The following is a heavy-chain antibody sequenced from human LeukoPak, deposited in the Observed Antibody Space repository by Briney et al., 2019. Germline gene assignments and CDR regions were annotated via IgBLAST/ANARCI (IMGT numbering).Heavy chain of an antibody. CDR2: IRYDGSNK. CDR1: GFTFSSYG. Sequence: GGSLRLSCAASGFTFSSYGMHWVRQAPGKGLEWVAFIRYDGSNKYYAVSVKGRFTISRDNSKNTLYLQMNSLRAEDTAVYYCAKDYYGSGSYYNAPDFDYWGQGTLVTVSS. J-gene: IGHJ4*02. CDR3: AKDYYGSGSYYNAPDFDY. V-gene: IGHV3-30*02. D-gene: IGHD3-10*01.